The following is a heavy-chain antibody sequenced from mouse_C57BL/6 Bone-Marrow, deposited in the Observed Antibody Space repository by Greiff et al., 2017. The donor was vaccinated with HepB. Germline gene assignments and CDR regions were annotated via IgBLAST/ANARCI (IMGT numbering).Heavy chain of an antibody. CDR3: ARRGYGSSLYWYFDV. CDR1: DSEVFPIAY. V-gene: IGHV15-2*01. D-gene: IGHD1-1*01. CDR2: ILPSIGRT. Sequence: QVQLQQSGSELRSPGSSVKLSCKDFDSEVFPIAYMSWVRQKPGHGFEWIGGILPSIGRTIYGEKFEDKATLDADTLSNTAYLELNSLTSEDSAIYYCARRGYGSSLYWYFDVWGTGTTVTVSS. J-gene: IGHJ1*03.